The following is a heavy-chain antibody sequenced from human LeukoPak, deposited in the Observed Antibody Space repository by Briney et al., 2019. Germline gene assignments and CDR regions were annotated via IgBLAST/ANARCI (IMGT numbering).Heavy chain of an antibody. D-gene: IGHD1-14*01. CDR3: AKEVFTGSGAAFDI. V-gene: IGHV3-43*01. Sequence: GGSLRLSCAASGFTFDDYTMHWVRQVPGKGLEWVSLISWNGGTTYYADSVKGRFTSSRDNAKKSVFLQMNSLRVEDTAVYYCAKEVFTGSGAAFDIWGPGTMVTVSS. CDR1: GFTFDDYT. J-gene: IGHJ3*02. CDR2: ISWNGGTT.